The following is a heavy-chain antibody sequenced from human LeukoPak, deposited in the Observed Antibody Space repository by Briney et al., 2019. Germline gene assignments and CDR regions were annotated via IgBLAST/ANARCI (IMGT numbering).Heavy chain of an antibody. CDR3: AKALYGDYVGDY. V-gene: IGHV3-74*01. D-gene: IGHD4-17*01. CDR1: GFTFSRFS. J-gene: IGHJ4*02. CDR2: ISADGSST. Sequence: GGSLRLSCAASGFTFSRFSMHWVRQVPGKGLVWVSRISADGSSTNYADSVKGRFTISRDNSKNMLFLQMNSLRAEDTAVYYCAKALYGDYVGDYWGQGTLVTVSS.